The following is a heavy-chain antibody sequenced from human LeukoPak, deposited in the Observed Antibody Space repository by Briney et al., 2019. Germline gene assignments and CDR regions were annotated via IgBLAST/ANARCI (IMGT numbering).Heavy chain of an antibody. CDR1: GFIFSSYS. D-gene: IGHD3-16*02. Sequence: GGSLRLSCAASGFIFSSYSTNWVRQAPGKGLEWVSSISSSSSYIYYADSVKGRFTISRDNAKSSLYLQMNSLRAEDTAVYYCAREVTFGGVIVYFDYWGQGTLVTVSS. J-gene: IGHJ4*02. CDR2: ISSSSSYI. V-gene: IGHV3-21*01. CDR3: AREVTFGGVIVYFDY.